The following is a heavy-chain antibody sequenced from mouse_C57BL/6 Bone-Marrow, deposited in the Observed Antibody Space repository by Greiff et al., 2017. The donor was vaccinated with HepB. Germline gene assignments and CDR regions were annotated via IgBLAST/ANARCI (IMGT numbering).Heavy chain of an antibody. CDR1: GYTFTSYW. D-gene: IGHD2-10*02. J-gene: IGHJ4*01. V-gene: IGHV1-55*01. CDR2: IYPGSGST. CDR3: ARWYGNYFYAMDD. Sequence: QVQLQQPGAELVKPGASVKLSCKASGYTFTSYWITWVKQRPGQGLEWIGDIYPGSGSTNYNEKFKSKATLTVDTSSSTAYMQLSSLTSEDSAVYSWARWYGNYFYAMDDWGQGTSVTVSS.